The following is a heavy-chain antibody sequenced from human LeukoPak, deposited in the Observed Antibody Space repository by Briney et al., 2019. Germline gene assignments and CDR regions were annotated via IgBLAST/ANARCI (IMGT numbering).Heavy chain of an antibody. D-gene: IGHD2-8*01. V-gene: IGHV4-59*12. J-gene: IGHJ5*01. Sequence: SETLSLTCSVSGDSISSFYWNWIRQSPENGLEWIGVTHYSGTTNYNPSLKSRVTMSIDTSRQEFFLRLSAVTAADTAVYYCVLTPNSNWFDFWGQGTRVTVSS. CDR1: GDSISSFY. CDR3: VLTPNSNWFDF. CDR2: THYSGTT.